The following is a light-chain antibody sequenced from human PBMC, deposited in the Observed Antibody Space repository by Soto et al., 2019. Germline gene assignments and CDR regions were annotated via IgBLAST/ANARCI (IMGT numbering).Light chain of an antibody. CDR1: QSIGSR. J-gene: IGKJ1*01. CDR3: QQYNIYSWT. CDR2: DAS. V-gene: IGKV1-5*01. Sequence: DIQMAQSPSTLSASVGDRVTITCRASQSIGSRLAWYQQKPGTAPRLLIYDASTLESGVPSRFSGSGSGTEFTLTINRLQPDDFATYYCQQYNIYSWTFGQGTKVDIK.